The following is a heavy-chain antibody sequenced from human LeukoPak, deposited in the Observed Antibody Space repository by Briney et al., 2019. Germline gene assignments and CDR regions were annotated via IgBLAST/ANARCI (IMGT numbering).Heavy chain of an antibody. CDR3: ARDLGDRDED. V-gene: IGHV1-69*10. Sequence: GASVKVSCKASGYTFTGYYMHWVRQAPGQGLEWMGRIIPILGIANYAQKFQGRVTITADKSTSTAYMELSSLRSEDTAVYYCARDLGDRDEDWGKGTTVTVSS. CDR2: IIPILGIA. D-gene: IGHD3-10*01. CDR1: GYTFTGYY. J-gene: IGHJ6*04.